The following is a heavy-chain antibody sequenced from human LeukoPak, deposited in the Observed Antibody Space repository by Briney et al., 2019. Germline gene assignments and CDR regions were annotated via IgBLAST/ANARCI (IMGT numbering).Heavy chain of an antibody. CDR1: AFTFSSYW. D-gene: IGHD6-13*01. CDR3: AREDIAAAGDFDY. J-gene: IGHJ4*02. CDR2: IKQDGSEK. V-gene: IGHV3-7*03. Sequence: PGRTLRLSCAASAFTFSSYWMSWVRQAPGKGKEWVANIKQDGSEKYYVDSVKGRFTISRDNAKNSLYLQMNSLRAEDTAVYYCAREDIAAAGDFDYWGQGTLVTVSS.